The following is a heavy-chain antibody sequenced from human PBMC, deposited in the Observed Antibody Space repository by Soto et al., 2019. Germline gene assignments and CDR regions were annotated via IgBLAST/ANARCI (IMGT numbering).Heavy chain of an antibody. D-gene: IGHD1-20*01. Sequence: VQLVESGGGLVQPGGSLRLSCAASGFSLSSYSMKWVRQAPGKGLEWISYISSSSNTIYYADSVKGRFTISRDNARNSLYLQISSLRDEDTAAYYCARDTGFITGSRSWDNCFDPWGQGTLVTASS. CDR3: ARDTGFITGSRSWDNCFDP. CDR2: ISSSSNTI. CDR1: GFSLSSYS. J-gene: IGHJ5*02. V-gene: IGHV3-48*02.